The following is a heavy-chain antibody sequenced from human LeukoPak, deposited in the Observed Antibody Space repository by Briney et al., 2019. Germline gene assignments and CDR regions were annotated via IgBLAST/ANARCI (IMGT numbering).Heavy chain of an antibody. CDR1: GGSISSGGYS. CDR3: ARSVVRGVHDY. V-gene: IGHV4-61*08. J-gene: IGHJ4*02. D-gene: IGHD3-10*01. Sequence: PSETLSLTCAVSGGSISSGGYSWSWIRQPPGKGLEWIGYIYYSGSTNYNPSLKSRVTISVDTSKNQFSLKLSSVTAADTAVYYCARSVVRGVHDYWGQGTLVTVSS. CDR2: IYYSGST.